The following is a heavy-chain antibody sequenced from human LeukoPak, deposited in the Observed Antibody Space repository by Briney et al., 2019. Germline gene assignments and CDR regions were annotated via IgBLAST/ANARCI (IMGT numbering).Heavy chain of an antibody. D-gene: IGHD6-6*01. CDR2: INPNSGGT. J-gene: IGHJ4*02. Sequence: GASVKVSCKASGYTFTGYYMHWVRQAPGQGLEWMGWINPNSGGTNYAQKFQGRVTMTRDTSISTAYMELSRLRSDDTAVYYCARAGPTYSSSASFDYWGQGTLVTVSS. CDR3: ARAGPTYSSSASFDY. V-gene: IGHV1-2*02. CDR1: GYTFTGYY.